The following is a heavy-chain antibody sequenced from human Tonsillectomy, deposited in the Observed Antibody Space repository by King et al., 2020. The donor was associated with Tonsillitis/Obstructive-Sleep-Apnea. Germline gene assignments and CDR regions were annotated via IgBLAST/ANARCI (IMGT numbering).Heavy chain of an antibody. J-gene: IGHJ6*03. V-gene: IGHV1-8*01. CDR3: ARGRFSGTYAGERYSSYLDV. CDR2: MNPTSGNT. D-gene: IGHD1-26*01. CDR1: GYSFTSDD. Sequence: QLVQSGAEVQKPGASVRVSCKASGYSFTSDDIIWVRKTTGQGLEWMGWMNPTSGNTAYAHKFQGRVTMTRNISISTAYMELNSLRSEDTAVFYCARGRFSGTYAGERYSSYLDVWGKGTTVTASS.